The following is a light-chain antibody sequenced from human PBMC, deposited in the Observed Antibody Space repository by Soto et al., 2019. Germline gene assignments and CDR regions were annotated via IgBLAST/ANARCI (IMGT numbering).Light chain of an antibody. CDR2: DAS. CDR3: QQRSHWPT. V-gene: IGKV3-11*01. Sequence: IVLTHSPSPRSLFAGDRATLSCRASQTVHTSLAWYQQKPGQAPRLLIYDASNRATGIPARFSASASGTDSTLTISSLEPEDFAVYYCQQRSHWPTFGQGTKVDIK. J-gene: IGKJ1*01. CDR1: QTVHTS.